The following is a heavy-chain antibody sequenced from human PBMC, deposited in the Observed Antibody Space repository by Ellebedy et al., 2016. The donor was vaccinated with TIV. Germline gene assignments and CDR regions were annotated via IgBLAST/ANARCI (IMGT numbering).Heavy chain of an antibody. V-gene: IGHV3-23*01. CDR3: AKGRGGGSDSSAPRYYFDY. CDR1: DFSFTNAW. CDR2: ISNTGSRT. Sequence: GESLKISCAASDFSFTNAWINWVRQAPGKGLEWVSTISNTGSRTYYADSVEGRFIISRDNSKKTLYLQMNSLRAEDTAVYYCAKGRGGGSDSSAPRYYFDYWGLGTLVTVSS. J-gene: IGHJ4*02. D-gene: IGHD3-22*01.